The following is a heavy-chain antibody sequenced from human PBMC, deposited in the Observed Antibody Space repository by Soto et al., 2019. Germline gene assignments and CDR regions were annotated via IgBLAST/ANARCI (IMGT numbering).Heavy chain of an antibody. J-gene: IGHJ5*02. CDR2: FCYTGST. D-gene: IGHD3-22*01. CDR3: AKSHYDSSGYYIIDH. V-gene: IGHV4-59*01. Sequence: SETQSLTCTVSGGSISGRCWSWVRQSPGKGLEWIGYFCYTGSTNYNPSLKSRVTISVDRSKTQCSLKLTSVTAADTAVYYCAKSHYDSSGYYIIDHWGQGTLVTVSS. CDR1: GGSISGRC.